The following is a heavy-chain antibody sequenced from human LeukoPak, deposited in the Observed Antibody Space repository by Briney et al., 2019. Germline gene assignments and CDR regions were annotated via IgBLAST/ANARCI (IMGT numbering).Heavy chain of an antibody. J-gene: IGHJ3*01. Sequence: GGSLRLSCAASGFTVSSNYMSWVRQAPGKGLEWVSVIYSGGSTYYADSVKGRFTISTHNSKNTPYLQMNSLKAADTAVYYCARGNGRGTSCYDFDFWGQGTMVTVSS. CDR3: ARGNGRGTSCYDFDF. D-gene: IGHD2-2*01. CDR2: IYSGGST. V-gene: IGHV3-53*04. CDR1: GFTVSSNY.